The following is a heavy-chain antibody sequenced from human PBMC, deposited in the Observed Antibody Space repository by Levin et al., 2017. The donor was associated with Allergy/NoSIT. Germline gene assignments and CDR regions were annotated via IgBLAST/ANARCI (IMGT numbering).Heavy chain of an antibody. J-gene: IGHJ4*02. CDR3: ASRIGTPMNPPN. D-gene: IGHD1-26*01. CDR1: GGSISSHTW. CDR2: IYHTGTT. Sequence: ASETLSLTCAVSGGSISSHTWWSWVRQPPGKGLEWIGEIYHTGTTNYNPSLKSRVTISVDKSKNHFSLQLTSVTAADTAVYYCASRIGTPMNPPNWGQGTLVTVSS. V-gene: IGHV4-4*02.